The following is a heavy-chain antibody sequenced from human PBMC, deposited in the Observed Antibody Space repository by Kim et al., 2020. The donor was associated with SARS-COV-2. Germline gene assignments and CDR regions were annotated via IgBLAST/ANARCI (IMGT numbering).Heavy chain of an antibody. V-gene: IGHV4-39*07. CDR1: GGSISSSSYY. Sequence: SETLSLTCTVSGGSISSSSYYWGWIRQPPGKGLEWIGSIYYSGSTYYNPSLKSRVTISVDTSKNQFSLKLSSVTAADTAVYYCARDALRYFDWLLFGYYGMDVWGQGTTVTVSS. CDR2: IYYSGST. D-gene: IGHD3-9*01. J-gene: IGHJ6*02. CDR3: ARDALRYFDWLLFGYYGMDV.